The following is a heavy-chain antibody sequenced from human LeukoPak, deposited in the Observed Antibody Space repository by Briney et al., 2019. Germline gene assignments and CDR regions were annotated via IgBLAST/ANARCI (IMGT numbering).Heavy chain of an antibody. CDR1: GFTFSSYA. Sequence: GGSLRLSCAASGFTFSSYAMHWVRQAPGKGLEWVSAISGSGGSTYYADSVKGRFTISRDNSKNTLYLQMNSLRAEDTAVYYCAKDHDSSGYYLRYFDYWGQGTLVTVSS. CDR2: ISGSGGST. J-gene: IGHJ4*02. CDR3: AKDHDSSGYYLRYFDY. D-gene: IGHD3-22*01. V-gene: IGHV3-23*01.